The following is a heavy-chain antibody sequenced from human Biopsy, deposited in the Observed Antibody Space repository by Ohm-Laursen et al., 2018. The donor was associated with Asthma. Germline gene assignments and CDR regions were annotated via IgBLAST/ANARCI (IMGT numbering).Heavy chain of an antibody. V-gene: IGHV4-34*01. CDR1: GGYLTGHY. CDR3: AREGVAGTHIED. D-gene: IGHD6-19*01. CDR2: IDQSGYT. J-gene: IGHJ4*02. Sequence: TLSLTWTVYGGYLTGHYWNWIRQPPGKGLEWIGEIDQSGYTNYNPSLKSRVTISADTSKNQFHLNLSSVTAADTAVYYCAREGVAGTHIEDWGQGTLVTVSS.